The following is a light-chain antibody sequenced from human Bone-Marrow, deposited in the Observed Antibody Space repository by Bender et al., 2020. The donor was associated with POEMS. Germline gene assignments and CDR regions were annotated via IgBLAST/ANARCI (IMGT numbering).Light chain of an antibody. CDR2: DVS. CDR1: SSDVGAYNF. J-gene: IGLJ2*01. CDR3: SSYTSTNTLGI. Sequence: QSALTQPASVSASPGQSITISCTGTSSDVGAYNFVSWYQHHPDKAPKLIVFDVSDRPLGVSNRFSGSKSGNTASLTISGLQAEDEADYYCSSYTSTNTLGIFGGGTRVTVL. V-gene: IGLV2-14*03.